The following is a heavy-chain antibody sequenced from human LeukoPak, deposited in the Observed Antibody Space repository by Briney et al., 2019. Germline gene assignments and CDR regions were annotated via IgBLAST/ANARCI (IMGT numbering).Heavy chain of an antibody. V-gene: IGHV4-61*02. J-gene: IGHJ4*02. CDR3: ARGSGVEPFDY. Sequence: SETLSLTCTVSGGSISSSSYYWSWIRQPAGKGLEWIGRIYTSGSTNYNPSLKSRVTMSVDTSKNQFSLKLSSVTAADTAVYYCARGSGVEPFDYWGQGTLVIVSS. CDR1: GGSISSSSYY. CDR2: IYTSGST. D-gene: IGHD1-14*01.